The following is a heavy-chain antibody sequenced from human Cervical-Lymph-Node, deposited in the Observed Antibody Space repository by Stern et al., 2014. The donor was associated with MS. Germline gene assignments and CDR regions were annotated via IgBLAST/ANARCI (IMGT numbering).Heavy chain of an antibody. Sequence: EMQLVESGGGLVEPGGSLRLSCAASGFIFSKAWMTWVRQAPGKWLEWVGRIKPKTAGETTNYSTPVQGRFTISRDDSKNIMFLHMSSLRTDDTAVYYCTTDEVANFAHWGPGILVTVSS. V-gene: IGHV3-15*01. CDR3: TTDEVANFAH. J-gene: IGHJ5*02. CDR1: GFIFSKAW. CDR2: IKPKTAGETT.